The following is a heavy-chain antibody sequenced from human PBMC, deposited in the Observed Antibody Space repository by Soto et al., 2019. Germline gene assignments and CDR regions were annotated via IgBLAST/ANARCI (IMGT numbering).Heavy chain of an antibody. J-gene: IGHJ6*02. Sequence: LRLSCSTSGFTFSSYAMHWVRQAPGKGLEYVSAVSRNGSNTYYADSVKGRFTISRDNSKNTLYLQMTSLRVEDTAVYYCVKADPRGYLYYYYGMDVWGQGTTVTVSS. CDR1: GFTFSSYA. V-gene: IGHV3-64D*06. CDR3: VKADPRGYLYYYYGMDV. CDR2: VSRNGSNT. D-gene: IGHD1-26*01.